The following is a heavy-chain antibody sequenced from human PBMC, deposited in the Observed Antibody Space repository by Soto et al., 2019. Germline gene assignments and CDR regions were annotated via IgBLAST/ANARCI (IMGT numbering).Heavy chain of an antibody. CDR2: IWYDGSNK. J-gene: IGHJ5*02. D-gene: IGHD6-13*01. V-gene: IGHV3-33*01. Sequence: GGSLRLSCAASGFTFSSYGMHWVRQAPGKGLEWVAVIWYDGSNKYYADSVKGRFTISRDNSKNTLYLQMNSLRAEDTAVYYSARSIAAAGIVSDNWFDPWGQGTLVTVSS. CDR1: GFTFSSYG. CDR3: ARSIAAAGIVSDNWFDP.